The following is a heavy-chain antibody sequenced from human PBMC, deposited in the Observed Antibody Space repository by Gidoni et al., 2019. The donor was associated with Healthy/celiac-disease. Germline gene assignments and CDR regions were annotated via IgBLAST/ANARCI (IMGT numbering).Heavy chain of an antibody. CDR3: TTDLYYYDSSGYYDDAFDI. J-gene: IGHJ3*02. Sequence: EVQLVESGGGLVKPGGSLRLSCAASGFTFSNDSMSWVRQAPGKGLEWVGRIKSKTDGGTTDYAAPVKGRVTISRDDSKNTLYLKMNSLKTEDTAVYYCTTDLYYYDSSGYYDDAFDIWGQGTMVTVSS. V-gene: IGHV3-15*01. CDR2: IKSKTDGGTT. D-gene: IGHD3-22*01. CDR1: GFTFSNDS.